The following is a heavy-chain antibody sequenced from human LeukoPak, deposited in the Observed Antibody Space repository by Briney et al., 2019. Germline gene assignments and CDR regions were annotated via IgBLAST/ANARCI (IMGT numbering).Heavy chain of an antibody. V-gene: IGHV3-33*01. J-gene: IGHJ4*02. CDR2: IWYDGSNK. D-gene: IGHD5-24*01. CDR1: GFTFSSYG. CDR3: ARDRDGYTYYFDY. Sequence: GGSLRLSCAASGFTFSSYGMHWVRQAPGKVLGGVAVIWYDGSNKYYADSVKGRFTISRDNSKNTLYLQMNSLRAEDTAVYYCARDRDGYTYYFDYWGQGTLVTVSS.